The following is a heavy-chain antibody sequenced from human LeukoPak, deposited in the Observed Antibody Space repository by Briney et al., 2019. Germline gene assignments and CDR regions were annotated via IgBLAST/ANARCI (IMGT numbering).Heavy chain of an antibody. Sequence: SETLSLTCTVSGGSISSYYWSWIRQPPGKGLEWIGYIYYSGSTNYNPSLKSRVTISVDTSKNQFSLKLSSVTAADTAVYYCARQGQMAIDYWGQGTTVTVSS. CDR1: GGSISSYY. CDR2: IYYSGST. V-gene: IGHV4-59*08. J-gene: IGHJ4*03. D-gene: IGHD5-24*01. CDR3: ARQGQMAIDY.